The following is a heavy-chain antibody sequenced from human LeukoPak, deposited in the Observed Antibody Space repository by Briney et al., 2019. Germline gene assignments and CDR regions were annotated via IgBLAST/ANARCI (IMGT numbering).Heavy chain of an antibody. CDR1: GGSISSGGYY. CDR3: ARARPALGVVVVAATRGAWFDP. CDR2: INHSGST. J-gene: IGHJ5*02. D-gene: IGHD2-15*01. V-gene: IGHV4-30-2*01. Sequence: SQTLSLTCTVSGGSISSGGYYWSWIRQPPGKGLEWIGEINHSGSTNYNPSLKSRVTISVDTSKNQFSLKLSSVTAADTAVYYCARARPALGVVVVAATRGAWFDPWGQGTLVTVSS.